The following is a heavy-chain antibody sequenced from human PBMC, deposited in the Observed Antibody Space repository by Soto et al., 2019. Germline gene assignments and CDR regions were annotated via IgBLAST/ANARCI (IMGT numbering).Heavy chain of an antibody. D-gene: IGHD5-12*01. J-gene: IGHJ6*02. CDR1: GFTFSSYA. V-gene: IGHV3-30-3*01. CDR3: ARDSRDGYNNYYYYGMDV. Sequence: PLGALRLSCAASGFTFSSYAMHWVRQAPGKGLEWVAVISYDGSNKYYADSVKGRFTISRDNSKNTLYLQMNSLRAEDTAVYYCARDSRDGYNNYYYYGMDVWGQGTTVTVSS. CDR2: ISYDGSNK.